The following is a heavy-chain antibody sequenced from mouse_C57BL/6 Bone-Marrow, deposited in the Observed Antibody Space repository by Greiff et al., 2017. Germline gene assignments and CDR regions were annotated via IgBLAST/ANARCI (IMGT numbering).Heavy chain of an antibody. V-gene: IGHV1-7*01. Sequence: QVQLQQSGAELAKPGASVKLSCKASGYTFTSYWMHWVKQRPGQGLEWIGYINPSSGYTKYNQKFKDKATLTEDKSSSTAYMQLSSLTYEDSAVYYCARLWAFAYWGQGTLVTVSA. J-gene: IGHJ3*01. CDR2: INPSSGYT. CDR1: GYTFTSYW. CDR3: ARLWAFAY. D-gene: IGHD1-1*02.